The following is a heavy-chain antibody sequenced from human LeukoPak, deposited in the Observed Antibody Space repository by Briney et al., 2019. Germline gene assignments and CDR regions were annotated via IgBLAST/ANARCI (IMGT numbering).Heavy chain of an antibody. Sequence: GGSLRLSCAASGFTFSSYAMSWVRLAPGKGLEWGSAISGSGGSTYYADSVKGRFTNYRDNSKNTLYLQMNSLRAEDTAVYYCAKGDCSGGSCPNDYSGQGTLVTVSS. D-gene: IGHD2-15*01. V-gene: IGHV3-23*01. CDR3: AKGDCSGGSCPNDY. CDR2: ISGSGGST. CDR1: GFTFSSYA. J-gene: IGHJ4*02.